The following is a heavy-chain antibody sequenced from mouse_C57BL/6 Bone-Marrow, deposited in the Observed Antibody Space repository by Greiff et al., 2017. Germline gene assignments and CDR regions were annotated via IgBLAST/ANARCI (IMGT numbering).Heavy chain of an antibody. D-gene: IGHD2-4*01. CDR1: GYTFPSYW. CDR2: IDPSDSYT. CDR3: ARGEVSYYDYDSCYAMDY. J-gene: IGHJ4*01. Sequence: VQLQQPGAELVMPGASVKLSCKASGYTFPSYWMHWVKQRPGQGLEWIGEIDPSDSYTNYNQKFKGKSTLTVDQSSSTAYMQLSSLTSEYSAVYYCARGEVSYYDYDSCYAMDYWGQGTSVTVSS. V-gene: IGHV1-69*01.